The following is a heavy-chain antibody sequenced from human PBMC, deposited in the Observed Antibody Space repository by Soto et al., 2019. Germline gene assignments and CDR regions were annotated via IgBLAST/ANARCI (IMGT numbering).Heavy chain of an antibody. CDR2: IKQDGSEK. CDR1: GFTFSSYW. D-gene: IGHD3-3*01. V-gene: IGHV3-7*05. J-gene: IGHJ5*02. Sequence: PGGSLRLSCAASGFTFSSYWMSWVRQAPGKGLEWVANIKQDGSEKYYVDSVKGRFTISRDNAKNSLYLQMNSLRAEDTAVYYCARDRYDFWSGYSNWFGPWGQGTLVTVSS. CDR3: ARDRYDFWSGYSNWFGP.